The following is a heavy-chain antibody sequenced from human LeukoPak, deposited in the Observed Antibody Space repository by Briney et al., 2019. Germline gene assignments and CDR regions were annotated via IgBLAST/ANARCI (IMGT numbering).Heavy chain of an antibody. CDR3: ASRATVTTDRFWFDP. V-gene: IGHV3-73*01. Sequence: PGGSLRLSCAASGFTFSGSAMHWVRQASGKGLEWVGRIRNKANNYATTYAASVKGRFTISRDDSKNTAYLQMNSLKIEDTAVYYCASRATVTTDRFWFDPWGQGTLVTVSS. CDR2: IRNKANNYAT. CDR1: GFTFSGSA. J-gene: IGHJ5*02. D-gene: IGHD4-11*01.